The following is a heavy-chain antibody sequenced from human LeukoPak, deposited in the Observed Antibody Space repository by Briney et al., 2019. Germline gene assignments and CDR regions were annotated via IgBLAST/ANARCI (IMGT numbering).Heavy chain of an antibody. CDR3: ARDGPRITMVRGEAPDY. Sequence: ASVKVSCKASGYTFTSYGISWVRQAPGQGLEWTGWISAYNGNTNYAQKLQGRVTMTTDTSTSTAYMELRSLRSDDTAVYYCARDGPRITMVRGEAPDYWGQGTLVTVSS. CDR2: ISAYNGNT. V-gene: IGHV1-18*04. CDR1: GYTFTSYG. J-gene: IGHJ4*02. D-gene: IGHD3-10*01.